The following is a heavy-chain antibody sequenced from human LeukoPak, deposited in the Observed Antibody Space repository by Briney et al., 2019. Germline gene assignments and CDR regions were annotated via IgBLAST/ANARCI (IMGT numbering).Heavy chain of an antibody. Sequence: GGSLRLSCAASGFTFDDYAMHWVRQAPGKGLEWVSGITWNSGSIGYADSVRGRFTISRDNAKNSLYLEMNSLRAEDTALYYCAKEDHFASWGQGTLDTVSS. CDR1: GFTFDDYA. CDR3: AKEDHFAS. V-gene: IGHV3-9*01. J-gene: IGHJ4*02. CDR2: ITWNSGSI.